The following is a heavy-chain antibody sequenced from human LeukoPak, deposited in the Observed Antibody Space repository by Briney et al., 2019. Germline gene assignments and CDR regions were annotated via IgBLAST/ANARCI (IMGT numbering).Heavy chain of an antibody. CDR1: GDSVSSNSAA. CDR3: ARDQGQQWLGPCGYGMDV. CDR2: TYYRSKWYN. D-gene: IGHD6-19*01. V-gene: IGHV6-1*01. J-gene: IGHJ6*02. Sequence: SQTLSLTCAISGDSVSSNSAAWNWIRQSPSRGLEWLGRTYYRSKWYNDYAVSVKSRITINPDTSKNQFSLQLNSVTPEDTAVYYCARDQGQQWLGPCGYGMDVWGQGTTVTVPS.